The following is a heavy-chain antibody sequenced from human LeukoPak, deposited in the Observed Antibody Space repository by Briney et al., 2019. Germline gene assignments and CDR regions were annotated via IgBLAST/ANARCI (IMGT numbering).Heavy chain of an antibody. CDR1: GGSLSSSSYY. D-gene: IGHD6-19*01. CDR3: ARQGIAVAETFDY. J-gene: IGHJ4*02. Sequence: SETLSLTCTVSGGSLSSSSYYWGWIRQPPGKGLEWIGSIYYSGSTYYNPSLKSRVTISVDTSKNQFSLKLTSVTAADTAVYFCARQGIAVAETFDYWGQGTLVTVSS. CDR2: IYYSGST. V-gene: IGHV4-39*01.